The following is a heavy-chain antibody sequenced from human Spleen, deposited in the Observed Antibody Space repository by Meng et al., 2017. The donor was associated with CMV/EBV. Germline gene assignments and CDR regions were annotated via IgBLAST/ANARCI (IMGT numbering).Heavy chain of an antibody. V-gene: IGHV3-7*01. CDR3: ARVQVQPSYYYAMDV. Sequence: GGSLRLSCAASGFTFNNYEGNWVRQAPGKGLEWVANIKQDGSEKYYVDSVKGRFTISRDNSKNSLYLQMNSLRAEDTAVYYCARVQVQPSYYYAMDVWGQGTTVTVSS. CDR2: IKQDGSEK. CDR1: GFTFNNYE. J-gene: IGHJ6*02. D-gene: IGHD1-1*01.